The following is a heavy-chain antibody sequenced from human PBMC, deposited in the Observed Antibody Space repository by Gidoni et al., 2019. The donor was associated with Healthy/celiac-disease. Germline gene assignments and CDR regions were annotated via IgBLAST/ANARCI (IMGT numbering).Heavy chain of an antibody. J-gene: IGHJ6*02. CDR2: IYYSGST. CDR3: ASGSGNMDV. V-gene: IGHV4-59*01. D-gene: IGHD3-10*01. Sequence: QVQLQESVPGLVKPSATLSLTCPVSGGSISSSYWSCIRQPPGKGLEWIGYIYYSGSTHYNPSLKSRVTISVDTSKNQFSLKLSSVTAADTAVYYCASGSGNMDVWGQGTTVTVSS. CDR1: GGSISSSY.